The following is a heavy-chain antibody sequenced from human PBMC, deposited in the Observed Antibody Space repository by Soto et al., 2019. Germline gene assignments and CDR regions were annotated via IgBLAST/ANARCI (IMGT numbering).Heavy chain of an antibody. CDR3: ARIPYYDFWSGYQMNNWFDP. D-gene: IGHD3-3*01. CDR1: GYNFTNYG. Sequence: QVQLVQSGAEVKKPGASVKVSRKASGYNFTNYGISWVRQAPGQGLEWMGRISANNGNTNYAQKFQGRVTMTTDTSTSTVYMELRSLRSDDTAVYYCARIPYYDFWSGYQMNNWFDPWGQGTLVTVSS. J-gene: IGHJ5*02. V-gene: IGHV1-18*01. CDR2: ISANNGNT.